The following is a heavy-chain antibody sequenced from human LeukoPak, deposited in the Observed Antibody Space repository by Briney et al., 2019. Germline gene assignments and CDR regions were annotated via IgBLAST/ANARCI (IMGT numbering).Heavy chain of an antibody. CDR1: GFPFNACW. CDR3: ARSLPYGITWYGRSDF. Sequence: QPGGSLRLSCAASGFPFNACWMTWVRQAPGKGLEWVANIRQDGDTKYYVDSVKGRFTISRDNAMNSLYLQMNSLRAEDTAIYYCARSLPYGITWYGRSDFWGQGTLVTVSS. CDR2: IRQDGDTK. J-gene: IGHJ4*02. D-gene: IGHD6-13*01. V-gene: IGHV3-7*03.